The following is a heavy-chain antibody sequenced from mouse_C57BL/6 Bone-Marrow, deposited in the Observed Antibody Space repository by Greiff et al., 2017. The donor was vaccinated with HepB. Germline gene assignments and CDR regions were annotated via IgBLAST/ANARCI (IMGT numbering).Heavy chain of an antibody. J-gene: IGHJ2*01. CDR1: GYTFTSYW. D-gene: IGHD2-12*01. Sequence: QVQLQQPGAELVMPGASVKLSCKASGYTFTSYWMHWVKQRPGQGLEWIGEIDPSDSYTNYNPKFKGKSTLTVDKSSSTADMQLSSLTSEDSAVYYCARRRRVAYFDYWGQGTTLTVAS. V-gene: IGHV1-69*01. CDR3: ARRRRVAYFDY. CDR2: IDPSDSYT.